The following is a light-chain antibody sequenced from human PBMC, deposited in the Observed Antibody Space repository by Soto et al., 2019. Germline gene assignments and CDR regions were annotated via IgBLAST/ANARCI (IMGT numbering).Light chain of an antibody. V-gene: IGLV1-40*01. J-gene: IGLJ2*01. Sequence: QSVLTQPPSVTGAPGQRVTISCTGSNSNIGAGYDVHWYRQFPGTAPKLLIYGNINRPSGVPDRFSGSKSGTSASLAITGIQAEDEAHYYCHSFDSRLIGLLFGGGTKLTVL. CDR2: GNI. CDR3: HSFDSRLIGLL. CDR1: NSNIGAGYD.